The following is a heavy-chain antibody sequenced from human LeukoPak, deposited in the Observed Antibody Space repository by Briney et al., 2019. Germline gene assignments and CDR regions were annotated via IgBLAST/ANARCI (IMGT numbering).Heavy chain of an antibody. Sequence: GGSLRLSCAVSGFTFSSYSMNWVRQAPGKGLEWVSFISTSSIYIYYADSVKGRFTISRDNSKNTLYLQMNSLRAEDTAVYYCAKDIVVVVAAAFDYWGQGTLVTVSS. CDR3: AKDIVVVVAAAFDY. D-gene: IGHD2-15*01. J-gene: IGHJ4*02. CDR2: ISTSSIYI. V-gene: IGHV3-21*04. CDR1: GFTFSSYS.